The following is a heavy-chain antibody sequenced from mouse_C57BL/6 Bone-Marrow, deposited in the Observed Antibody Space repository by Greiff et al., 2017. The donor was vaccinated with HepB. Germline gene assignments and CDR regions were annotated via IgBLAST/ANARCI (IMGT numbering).Heavy chain of an antibody. CDR1: GFNIKDDY. CDR3: TSYYGSSYDYFGC. V-gene: IGHV14-4*01. Sequence: VQLQQSGAELVRPGASVKLSCTASGFNIKDDYMHWVKQRPEQGLEWIGWIDPENGDTEYASKFQGKATITADTSSNTAYLQLSSLTSEDTAVYYCTSYYGSSYDYFGCWGQGTTLTVSS. D-gene: IGHD1-1*01. CDR2: IDPENGDT. J-gene: IGHJ2*01.